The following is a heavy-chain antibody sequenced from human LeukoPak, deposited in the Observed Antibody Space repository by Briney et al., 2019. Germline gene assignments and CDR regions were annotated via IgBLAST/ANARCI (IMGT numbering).Heavy chain of an antibody. V-gene: IGHV4-31*03. CDR1: GGSLSSGGYY. Sequence: PSETLSLTCTVSGGSLSSGGYYWSWIRQHPGKGPEWIGYIYYSGSIYYNPSLKSRVTISVDTSKNQFSLKLSSVTAADTAVYYCARALPAAGTHNWFDPWGQGTLVTVSS. CDR2: IYYSGSI. D-gene: IGHD6-13*01. CDR3: ARALPAAGTHNWFDP. J-gene: IGHJ5*02.